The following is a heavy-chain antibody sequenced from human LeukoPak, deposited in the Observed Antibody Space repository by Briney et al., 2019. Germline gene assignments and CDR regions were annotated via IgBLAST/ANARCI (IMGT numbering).Heavy chain of an antibody. J-gene: IGHJ4*02. Sequence: SETLSLTCAVYGGSFSGYYWSWIRQPPGKGLEWIGEINHSGSTNYNPSLKSRVTISVDTSKNQFSLKLSSVTAADTAVYYCARATMGNWGQGTLVTVSS. CDR1: GGSFSGYY. V-gene: IGHV4-34*01. D-gene: IGHD7-27*01. CDR2: INHSGST. CDR3: ARATMGN.